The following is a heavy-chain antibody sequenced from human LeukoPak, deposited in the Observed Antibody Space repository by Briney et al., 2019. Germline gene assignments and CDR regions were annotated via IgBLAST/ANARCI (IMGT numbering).Heavy chain of an antibody. CDR2: ISAYNGNT. J-gene: IGHJ4*02. CDR3: ARDPTIAVAGPGY. V-gene: IGHV1-18*04. Sequence: ASVKVSCKASGYTFTDYYMHWVRQAPGQGLEWMGWISAYNGNTNYAQKFQGRVTMTTDTSTSTAYMELRSLRSDDTAVYYCARDPTIAVAGPGYWGQGTLVTVSS. CDR1: GYTFTDYY. D-gene: IGHD6-19*01.